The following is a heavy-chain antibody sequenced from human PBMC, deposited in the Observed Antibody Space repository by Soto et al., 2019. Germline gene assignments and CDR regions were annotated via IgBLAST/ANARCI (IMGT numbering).Heavy chain of an antibody. CDR1: GGSISSSSYY. V-gene: IGHV4-39*01. J-gene: IGHJ4*02. CDR3: ARHAYYYDSSGYYYDY. CDR2: IYYSGST. D-gene: IGHD3-22*01. Sequence: TLSLTCTVSGGSISSSSYYWGWIRQPPGKGLEWIGSIYYSGSTYYNPSLKSRVTISVDTSKNQFSLKLSSVTAADTAVYYCARHAYYYDSSGYYYDYWGQGTLVTVSS.